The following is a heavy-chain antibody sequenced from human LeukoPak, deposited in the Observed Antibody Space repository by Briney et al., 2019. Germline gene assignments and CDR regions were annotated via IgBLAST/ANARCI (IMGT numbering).Heavy chain of an antibody. CDR3: AKALNSGSDCFDY. Sequence: GGSLRLSCAASGFTFDDYAMHWVRQAPGKGLEWVSGISWNSGSIGYADSVKGRFTISRDNAKNSLYLQMNSLRAEDMALYYCAKALNSGSDCFDYWGQGTLVTVSS. J-gene: IGHJ4*02. D-gene: IGHD1-26*01. CDR1: GFTFDDYA. CDR2: ISWNSGSI. V-gene: IGHV3-9*03.